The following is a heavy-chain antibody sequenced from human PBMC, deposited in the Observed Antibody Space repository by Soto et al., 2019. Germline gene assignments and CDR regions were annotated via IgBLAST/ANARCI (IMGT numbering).Heavy chain of an antibody. D-gene: IGHD4-4*01. CDR3: ARAPYSPSCVGGGLQSCLDY. Sequence: PSETLSLTCSVSGGSISSGTSYWSWIRQRPGEGLEWIGYIFYSGGFYYTPSLRGRVLILADTSKNQFTLTLSSVTAADTAVYFCARAPYSPSCVGGGLQSCLDYWGQGPLVTVSS. V-gene: IGHV4-31*03. CDR2: IFYSGGF. J-gene: IGHJ4*02. CDR1: GGSISSGTSY.